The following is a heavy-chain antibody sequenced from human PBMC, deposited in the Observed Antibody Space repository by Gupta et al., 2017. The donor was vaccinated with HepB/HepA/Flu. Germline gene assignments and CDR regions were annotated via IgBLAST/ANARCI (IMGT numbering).Heavy chain of an antibody. CDR2: IYSNDEK. Sequence: QITLKESGPTLIKPTQTLTLTCTFSGFSLNTREVGRAWIRQPPGKALEWLAFIYSNDEKRYNPSLKNRLTIAKDTSQSQVVLTINNMDPVDTATYHCVHSKVTENSYYFNLWGRGTLVTVSS. CDR1: GFSLNTREVG. V-gene: IGHV2-5*01. D-gene: IGHD5-18*01. CDR3: VHSKVTENSYYFNL. J-gene: IGHJ2*01.